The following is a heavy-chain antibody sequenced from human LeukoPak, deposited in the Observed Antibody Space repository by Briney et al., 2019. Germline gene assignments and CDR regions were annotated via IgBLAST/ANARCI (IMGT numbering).Heavy chain of an antibody. V-gene: IGHV1-18*01. D-gene: IGHD2-15*01. J-gene: IGHJ4*02. CDR2: ISAYNGNT. CDR1: GYTFTSYS. Sequence: ASVKISCKASGYTFTSYSISWVRQAPGQGLEWMGWISAYNGNTIYAQKVKGRVTMTTDTSTSTAYMELRSLKSDDTAVYYCARASYCSGGSCYSDYWGQGTLVTVSS. CDR3: ARASYCSGGSCYSDY.